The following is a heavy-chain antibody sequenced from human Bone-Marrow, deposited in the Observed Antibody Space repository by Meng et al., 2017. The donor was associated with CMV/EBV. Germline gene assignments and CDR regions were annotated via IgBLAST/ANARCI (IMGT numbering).Heavy chain of an antibody. D-gene: IGHD2-2*01. V-gene: IGHV4-31*03. CDR1: GCSLSRRGYF. CDR3: ARGTSWYCFDY. CDR2: VFNSGST. Sequence: CTVSGCSLSRRGYFWNWFRQHPAKGLEWIGYVFNSGSTYYNPSLKSRVTISADTSKNQFSLTLNSVTAADTAVYFCARGTSWYCFDYWGQGTLVTVSS. J-gene: IGHJ4*02.